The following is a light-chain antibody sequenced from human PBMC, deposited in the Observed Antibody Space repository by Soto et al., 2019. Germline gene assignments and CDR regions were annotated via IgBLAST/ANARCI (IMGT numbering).Light chain of an antibody. V-gene: IGKV1-5*03. J-gene: IGKJ3*01. CDR3: QQYGSSLLT. CDR1: QSIKGW. Sequence: DIQMTQSPSTLSAFVGDRVTITCRASQSIKGWLAWYQQKPGKAPKLLIYKASNLESGVPSRFSGSGSGTEFTLTITSLQPDDFAVYYCQQYGSSLLTFGPGTRWIS. CDR2: KAS.